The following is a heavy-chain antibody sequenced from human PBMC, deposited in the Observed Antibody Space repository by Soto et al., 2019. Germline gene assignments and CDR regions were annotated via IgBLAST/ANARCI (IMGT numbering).Heavy chain of an antibody. CDR2: VNGGNGNT. V-gene: IGHV1-3*01. CDR1: GYTFTSFA. D-gene: IGHD6-19*01. Sequence: ASVKVSCKASGYTFTSFAIHWVRQAPGQRPEWMGWVNGGNGNTKYPQNSQGRVTLTRDTSATTAYMELSSLGSEDTAVYYCAKSSGWYALDLWGQGTVVTVSS. J-gene: IGHJ3*01. CDR3: AKSSGWYALDL.